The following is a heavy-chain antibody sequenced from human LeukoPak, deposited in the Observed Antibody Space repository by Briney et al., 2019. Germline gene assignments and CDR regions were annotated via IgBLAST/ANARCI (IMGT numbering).Heavy chain of an antibody. CDR1: GGSLSMYC. J-gene: IGHJ3*02. CDR2: IYTSGST. D-gene: IGHD2-2*01. Sequence: SQSLSLTCIVDGGSLSMYCLGCIRQPTRKGLAWLGRIYTSGSTNYNPSLKSRVTMSVDTSKNQFSLKLSSVTVADTAVYYCARSRGLIVVAPAAHDAFDIWGQGTMVTVSS. V-gene: IGHV4-4*07. CDR3: ARSRGLIVVAPAAHDAFDI.